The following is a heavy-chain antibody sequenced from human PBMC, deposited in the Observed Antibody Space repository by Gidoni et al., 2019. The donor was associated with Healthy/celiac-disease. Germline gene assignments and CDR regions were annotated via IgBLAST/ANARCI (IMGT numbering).Heavy chain of an antibody. CDR1: GATFSSYA. CDR2: IIPIFGTA. Sequence: QVQLVQSGAEVKKPGSSVKVSCKASGATFSSYAISWVRQATGQGLEWMGGIIPIFGTANYAQKFQGRVTITADESTSTAYMELISLRSEDTAVYYCAWAFSSSSPFDYWGQGTLVTVSS. D-gene: IGHD6-6*01. V-gene: IGHV1-69*01. CDR3: AWAFSSSSPFDY. J-gene: IGHJ4*02.